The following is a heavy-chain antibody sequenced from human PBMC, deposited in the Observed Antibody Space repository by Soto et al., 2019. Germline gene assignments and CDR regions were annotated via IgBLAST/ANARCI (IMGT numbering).Heavy chain of an antibody. J-gene: IGHJ6*02. D-gene: IGHD3-10*01. CDR2: INSDGSST. CDR1: GFTFSSYW. CDR3: ARVGGYYGSGSYPRQYYYGMDV. V-gene: IGHV3-74*01. Sequence: PGGSLRLSCAASGFTFSSYWMHWVRQAPGKGLVWVSRINSDGSSTSYADSVKGRFTISRDNAKNTLYLQMNSLRAEDTAVYYCARVGGYYGSGSYPRQYYYGMDVWGQGTTVTVSS.